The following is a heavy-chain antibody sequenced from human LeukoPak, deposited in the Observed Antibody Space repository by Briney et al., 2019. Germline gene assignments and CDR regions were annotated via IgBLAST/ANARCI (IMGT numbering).Heavy chain of an antibody. D-gene: IGHD6-13*01. J-gene: IGHJ4*02. Sequence: GASVKVSCKASGYPFSRYDLNWVRQATGQGLEWMGWMNPNSGGTNYAQKFQGRVTMTRDTSISTAYMELSRLRSDDTAVYYCARARQQLVNYWGQGTLVTVSS. CDR3: ARARQQLVNY. CDR2: MNPNSGGT. V-gene: IGHV1-2*02. CDR1: GYPFSRYD.